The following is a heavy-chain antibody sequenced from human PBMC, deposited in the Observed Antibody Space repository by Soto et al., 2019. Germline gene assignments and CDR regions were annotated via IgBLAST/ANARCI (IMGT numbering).Heavy chain of an antibody. J-gene: IGHJ4*02. V-gene: IGHV4-39*01. D-gene: IGHD3-3*01. CDR1: GGSISSSSYY. CDR2: IYYSGST. CDR3: ASSPSQITIFARY. Sequence: SETLSLTCTVSGGSISSSSYYWGWIRQPPGKGLEWIGSIYYSGSTYYNPSLKSRVTISVDTSKNQFSLKLSSVTAADTAVYYCASSPSQITIFARYWGQGTLVTVSS.